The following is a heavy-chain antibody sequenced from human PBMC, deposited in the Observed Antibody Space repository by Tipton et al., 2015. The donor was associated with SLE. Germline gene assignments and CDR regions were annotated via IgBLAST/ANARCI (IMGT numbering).Heavy chain of an antibody. D-gene: IGHD5-24*01. V-gene: IGHV4-34*01. CDR2: INHSGST. J-gene: IGHJ3*02. CDR1: GGSFSGYY. Sequence: TLCLTCAVYGGSFSGYYWSWIRQPPGKGLEWIGEINHSGSTNYNPSLKSRVTISVDTSKNQFSLKLSSVTAADTAVYYCARGPVERNAFDIWGQGTMVTVSS. CDR3: ARGPVERNAFDI.